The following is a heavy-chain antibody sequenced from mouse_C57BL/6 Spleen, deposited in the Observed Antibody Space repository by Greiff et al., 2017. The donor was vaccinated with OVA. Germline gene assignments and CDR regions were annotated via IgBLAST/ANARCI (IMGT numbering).Heavy chain of an antibody. V-gene: IGHV1-50*01. J-gene: IGHJ2*01. CDR3: ARGGGY. CDR2: IDPSDSYT. CDR1: GYTFTSYW. Sequence: QVQLQQPGAELVKPGASVKLSCKASGYTFTSYWMQWVKQRPGQGLEWIGEIDPSDSYTNYNQKFKGKATLTVETSSSTAYMQLSSLTAEDSAVYYCARGGGYWGQGTTLTVSS.